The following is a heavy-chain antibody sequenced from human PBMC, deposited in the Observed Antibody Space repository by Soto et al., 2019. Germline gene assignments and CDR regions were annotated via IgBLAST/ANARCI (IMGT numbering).Heavy chain of an antibody. Sequence: PSLTCTVSGGSISSGGYYWSWIRQHPGKGLEWIGYIYYSGSTYYNPSLKSRVTISVDTSKNQFSLKLSSVTAADTAVYYCARDSVYDSSGYSHWGQGTLVTVSS. V-gene: IGHV4-31*03. J-gene: IGHJ4*02. CDR2: IYYSGST. D-gene: IGHD3-22*01. CDR1: GGSISSGGYY. CDR3: ARDSVYDSSGYSH.